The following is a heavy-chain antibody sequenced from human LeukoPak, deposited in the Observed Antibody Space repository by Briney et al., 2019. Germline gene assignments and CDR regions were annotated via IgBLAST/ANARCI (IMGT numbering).Heavy chain of an antibody. D-gene: IGHD2-15*01. CDR3: ARGATEHPYYYYYYMDV. V-gene: IGHV4-30-4*07. Sequence: SETLSLTCTVSGGSISSGSYYWSWIRQPPGKGLEWIGYIYYSGSTYYNPSLKSRVTISVDTSKNQFSLKLSSVTAADTAVYYCARGATEHPYYYYYYMDVWGKGTTVTVSS. CDR1: GGSISSGSYY. J-gene: IGHJ6*03. CDR2: IYYSGST.